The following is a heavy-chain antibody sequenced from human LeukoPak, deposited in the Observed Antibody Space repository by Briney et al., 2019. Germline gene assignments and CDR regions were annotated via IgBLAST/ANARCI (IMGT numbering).Heavy chain of an antibody. J-gene: IGHJ4*02. V-gene: IGHV5-51*01. CDR1: GYSFTSYW. CDR2: TYPGGSDT. Sequence: GESLKISCKGSGYSFTSYWIGWVRQMPGKGLEWMGITYPGGSDTRYSPSFQGQVTISADKSISTAYLQWSSLKASDTAMYYCARLYYYDSSGSPYYFDYWGQGTLVTVSS. D-gene: IGHD3-22*01. CDR3: ARLYYYDSSGSPYYFDY.